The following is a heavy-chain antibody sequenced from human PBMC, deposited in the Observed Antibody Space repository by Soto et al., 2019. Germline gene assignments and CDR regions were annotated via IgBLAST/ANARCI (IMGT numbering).Heavy chain of an antibody. V-gene: IGHV5-51*01. CDR3: ARRITYYVILIIDRTSYCTAY. Sequence: GESLKISCKGSGYSFTSYWIGWVRQMPGKGLEWMGIIYPGDSDTRYSPSFQGQVTISADKSISTAYLQWSSLKASDTAMYYCARRITYYVILIIDRTSYCTAYWAQGTLVTVSS. CDR2: IYPGDSDT. J-gene: IGHJ4*02. CDR1: GYSFTSYW. D-gene: IGHD3-9*01.